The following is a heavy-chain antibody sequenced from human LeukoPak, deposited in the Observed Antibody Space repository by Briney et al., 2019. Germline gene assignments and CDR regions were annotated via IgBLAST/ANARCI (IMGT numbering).Heavy chain of an antibody. D-gene: IGHD3-3*01. J-gene: IGHJ5*01. CDR2: INPAGNYR. CDR1: GFTFSNYW. Sequence: GGSLRLPCAASGFTFSNYWIHWVRQVPGKGLVWASRINPAGNYRNYADSVEGRFTISRDNARNTVYLQMNSLRAEDTALFYCVRDWDHYDFDSWGQGTLVIVSS. V-gene: IGHV3-74*01. CDR3: VRDWDHYDFDS.